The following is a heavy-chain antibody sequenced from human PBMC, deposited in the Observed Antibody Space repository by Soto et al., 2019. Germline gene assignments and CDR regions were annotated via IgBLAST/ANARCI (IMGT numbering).Heavy chain of an antibody. J-gene: IGHJ4*02. CDR3: ARESEDLSSNLDY. CDR1: GFTFTRYS. V-gene: IGHV3-21*06. Sequence: PGGSLRLSCAASGFTFTRYSINWVRQAPGKGLEWVASISSTTNYICYGESLKGRLTISRDNAKNSMYLQMNTLRAEDTAVYYCARESEDLSSNLDYWGQGTLVTVSS. CDR2: ISSTTNYI.